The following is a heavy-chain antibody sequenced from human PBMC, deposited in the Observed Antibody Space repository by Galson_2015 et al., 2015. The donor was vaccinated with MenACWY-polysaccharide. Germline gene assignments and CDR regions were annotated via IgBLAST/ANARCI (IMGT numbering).Heavy chain of an antibody. CDR2: ISSGSGYI. V-gene: IGHV3-21*01. D-gene: IGHD3-3*01. CDR3: TKGWSGSDT. Sequence: SLRLSCAASGFIFSSNHMNWFRQAPGKGLEWVSSISSGSGYIHYADSVRGRFTISRDNAKNSLHLQMSSLRAEDTAVYYCTKGWSGSDTWGQGTLVTVSS. J-gene: IGHJ5*02. CDR1: GFIFSSNH.